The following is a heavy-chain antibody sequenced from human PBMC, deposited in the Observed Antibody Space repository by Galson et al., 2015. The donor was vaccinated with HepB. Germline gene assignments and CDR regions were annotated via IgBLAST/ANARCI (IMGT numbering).Heavy chain of an antibody. CDR3: ARVSGYDFWSGYVEIDGYMDV. Sequence: SLRLSCAASGFTFSSYWMSWVRQAPGKGLEWVANIKQDGSEKYYVDSVKGRFTISRDNAKNSLYLQMNSLRAEDTAVYYCARVSGYDFWSGYVEIDGYMDVWGKGTTVTVSS. V-gene: IGHV3-7*01. CDR1: GFTFSSYW. CDR2: IKQDGSEK. D-gene: IGHD3-3*01. J-gene: IGHJ6*03.